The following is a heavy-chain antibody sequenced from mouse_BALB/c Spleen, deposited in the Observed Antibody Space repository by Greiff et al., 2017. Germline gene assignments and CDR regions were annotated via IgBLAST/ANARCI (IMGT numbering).Heavy chain of an antibody. Sequence: EVQGVESGGGLVQPGGSRKLSCAASGFTFSSFGMHWVRQAPEKGLEWVAYISSGSSTIYYADTVKGRFTISRDNPKNTLFLQMTSLRSEDTAMYYCARGGETGTGYWGQGTSVTVSS. D-gene: IGHD4-1*01. J-gene: IGHJ4*01. CDR1: GFTFSSFG. CDR2: ISSGSSTI. V-gene: IGHV5-17*02. CDR3: ARGGETGTGY.